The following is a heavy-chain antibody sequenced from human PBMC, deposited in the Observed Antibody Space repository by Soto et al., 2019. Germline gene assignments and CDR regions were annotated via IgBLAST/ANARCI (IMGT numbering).Heavy chain of an antibody. D-gene: IGHD3-10*01. CDR2: IIPILGIA. J-gene: IGHJ5*02. Sequence: QVQLVQSGAEVKKPGSSVKVSCKASGGTFSSYTISWVRQAPGQGLEWMGRIIPILGIANYAQKFQGRVKITADKSTSTAYMELSSLRSEDTAVYYCARDVGTALGWFDPWGQGTLVTVSS. CDR1: GGTFSSYT. V-gene: IGHV1-69*08. CDR3: ARDVGTALGWFDP.